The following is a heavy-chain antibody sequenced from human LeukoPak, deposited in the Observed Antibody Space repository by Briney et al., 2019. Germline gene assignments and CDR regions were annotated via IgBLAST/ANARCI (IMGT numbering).Heavy chain of an antibody. D-gene: IGHD3-10*01. CDR3: ARSGWFGELSAFDY. Sequence: GGSLRLSCAASGFTVSSNYMSWVRQAPGKGLEWVSVIYSGGSTYYADSVKGRFTISRDNSKNTLYLQMNSLRAEDTAVYYCARSGWFGELSAFDYWGQGTLVTVSS. V-gene: IGHV3-66*01. CDR1: GFTVSSNY. J-gene: IGHJ4*02. CDR2: IYSGGST.